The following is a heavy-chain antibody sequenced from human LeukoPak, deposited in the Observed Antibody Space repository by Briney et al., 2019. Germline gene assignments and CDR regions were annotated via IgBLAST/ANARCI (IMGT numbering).Heavy chain of an antibody. V-gene: IGHV3-13*05. J-gene: IGHJ4*02. CDR2: ITTAGDP. Sequence: PGGSLRLSCAASGFTFSGYDMHWVRQAPGKGLEWVSAITTAGDPYYPGSVKGRFTISRENAKNSLYLQMNSLRAGDTAVYYCARAGGSGWYSLDYWGQGTLVTVSS. CDR1: GFTFSGYD. CDR3: ARAGGSGWYSLDY. D-gene: IGHD6-19*01.